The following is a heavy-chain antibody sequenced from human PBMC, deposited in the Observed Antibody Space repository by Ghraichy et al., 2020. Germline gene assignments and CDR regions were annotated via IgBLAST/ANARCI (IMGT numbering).Heavy chain of an antibody. Sequence: GGSLRLSCAASGFTFSSYAMSWVRQAPGKGLEWVSAISGSGGSTYYADSVKDRFTISRDNSKNTLYLQMNSLRAEDTAVYYCAKDPPHLAAAGSFAGGWGQGTMVTVSS. CDR3: AKDPPHLAAAGSFAGG. J-gene: IGHJ3*01. V-gene: IGHV3-23*01. CDR2: ISGSGGST. D-gene: IGHD6-13*01. CDR1: GFTFSSYA.